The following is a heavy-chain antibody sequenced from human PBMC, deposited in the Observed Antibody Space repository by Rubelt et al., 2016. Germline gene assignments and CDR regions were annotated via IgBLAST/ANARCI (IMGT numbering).Heavy chain of an antibody. D-gene: IGHD3-3*01. CDR2: IYDSGST. CDR3: ARGRMPGLLSLYFDY. V-gene: IGHV4-39*07. J-gene: IGHJ4*02. CDR1: GDSISSSGFY. Sequence: QLQLQESGPRLVKPSETLSLTCTVSGDSISSSGFYWGWIRQPPVKGLEWLGSIYDSGSTYYNTSLTSPVTISVDASKKQSSLKLSSMTAADTAVYYCARGRMPGLLSLYFDYWGQGALVTVSS.